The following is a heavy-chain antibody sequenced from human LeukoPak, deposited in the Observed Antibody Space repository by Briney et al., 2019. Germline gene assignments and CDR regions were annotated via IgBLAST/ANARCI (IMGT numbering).Heavy chain of an antibody. CDR1: GGSFSGYY. V-gene: IGHV4-34*01. J-gene: IGHJ4*02. D-gene: IGHD6-6*01. CDR3: ARGPKYSSSYYFDY. Sequence: SETLSLTCAVYGGSFSGYYWSWIRQPPGKGLEWIGEINHSRSTNYNPSLKSRVTISVDTSKNQFSLKLSSVTAADTAVYYCARGPKYSSSYYFDYWGQGTLVTVSS. CDR2: INHSRST.